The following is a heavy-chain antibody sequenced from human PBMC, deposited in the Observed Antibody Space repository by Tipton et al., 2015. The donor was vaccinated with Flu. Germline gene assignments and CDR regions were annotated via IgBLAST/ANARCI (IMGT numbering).Heavy chain of an antibody. CDR1: GSSISSSDSY. CDR3: ARDLGDFPSPVPNWFDP. J-gene: IGHJ5*02. CDR2: IYSGGNT. Sequence: TLSLTCSVSGSSISSSDSYWGWIRQIPGKGLEWIGSIYSGGNTYYNPSLKSPVTISLDTSKNQFSLKLRSVTAAGTAMYFCARDLGDFPSPVPNWFDPWGRGTLVTVSS. V-gene: IGHV4-39*02. D-gene: IGHD3-16*01.